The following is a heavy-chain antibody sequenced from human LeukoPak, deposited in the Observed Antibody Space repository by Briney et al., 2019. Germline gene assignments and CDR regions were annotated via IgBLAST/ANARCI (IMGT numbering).Heavy chain of an antibody. J-gene: IGHJ3*02. CDR3: ARARGYSSSSPVAFDI. V-gene: IGHV3-7*04. D-gene: IGHD6-13*01. Sequence: GGSLRLSCVASTFSFSTYWMSWVRQVPGKGLEWVGNIKQDGSQKYYVDSVKGRFTMSRDIAKNSLYLQMNSLRAEDTAVYYCARARGYSSSSPVAFDIWGQGTMVTVSS. CDR2: IKQDGSQK. CDR1: TFSFSTYW.